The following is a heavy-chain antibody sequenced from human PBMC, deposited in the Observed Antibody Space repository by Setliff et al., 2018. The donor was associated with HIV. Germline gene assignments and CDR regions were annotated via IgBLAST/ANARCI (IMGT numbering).Heavy chain of an antibody. D-gene: IGHD5-12*01. Sequence: SETLSLTCTVSGDSISSYFWSWIRQSPGKGLEWIGFRSTTGSANYNPSLRSRVTISVDTSKNQFSLRLTSVTAADTAMYFCVSGRVATIDYWGQGTLVTVSS. CDR2: RSTTGSA. J-gene: IGHJ4*02. V-gene: IGHV4-4*09. CDR3: VSGRVATIDY. CDR1: GDSISSYF.